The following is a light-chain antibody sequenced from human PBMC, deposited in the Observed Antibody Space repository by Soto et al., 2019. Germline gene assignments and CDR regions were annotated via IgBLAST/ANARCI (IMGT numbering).Light chain of an antibody. Sequence: AIQLTQSPSSLSASVGDRVSITCRASQGIGSALAWYQLKPGAAPALLIYDASTLESGVPSRFSGSRSGADFTLTISSLQPEDFATYYCQNFGSSAISFGGGTKV. CDR1: QGIGSA. V-gene: IGKV1-13*02. CDR3: QNFGSSAIS. J-gene: IGKJ4*01. CDR2: DAS.